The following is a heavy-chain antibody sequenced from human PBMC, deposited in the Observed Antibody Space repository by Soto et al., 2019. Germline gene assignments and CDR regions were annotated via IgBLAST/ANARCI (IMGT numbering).Heavy chain of an antibody. Sequence: GASVKVSCKASGYTFTSYDINWVRQATGQGLEWMGWMNPNSGNTGYAQKLQGRVTMTRNTSISTAYMELSSLRSEDTAVYYCARALKQLVQVVNWLDPWGQGTLVTVYS. CDR3: ARALKQLVQVVNWLDP. D-gene: IGHD6-6*01. V-gene: IGHV1-8*01. CDR1: GYTFTSYD. CDR2: MNPNSGNT. J-gene: IGHJ5*02.